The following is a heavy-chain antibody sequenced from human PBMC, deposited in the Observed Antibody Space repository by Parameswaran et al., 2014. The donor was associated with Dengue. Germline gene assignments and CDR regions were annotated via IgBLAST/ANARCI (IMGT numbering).Heavy chain of an antibody. CDR3: ARFIAAAGSDIWWFDP. CDR2: LLQWEH. D-gene: IGHD6-13*01. V-gene: IGHV4-30-4*01. J-gene: IGHJ5*02. Sequence: PGKGLEWIGVHLLQWEHLLQPSLKSRVTISVDTSKNQFSLKLSSVTAADTAVYYCARFIAAAGSDIWWFDPWGQGTLVTVSS.